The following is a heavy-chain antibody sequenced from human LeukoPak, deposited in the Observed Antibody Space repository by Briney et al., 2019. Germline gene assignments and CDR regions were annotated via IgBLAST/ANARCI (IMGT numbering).Heavy chain of an antibody. CDR1: GFTFSSYS. J-gene: IGHJ6*02. CDR3: ARAERRYFALPYYYYGMDV. CDR2: ISSSSSYI. V-gene: IGHV3-21*01. Sequence: GGSLRLSCAASGFTFSSYSMNWVRQAPGKGLEWVSSISSSSSYIYYADSVKGRFTISRDNAKNSLYLQMNSLRAEDTAVYYCARAERRYFALPYYYYGMDVWGQGTTVTVSS. D-gene: IGHD3-9*01.